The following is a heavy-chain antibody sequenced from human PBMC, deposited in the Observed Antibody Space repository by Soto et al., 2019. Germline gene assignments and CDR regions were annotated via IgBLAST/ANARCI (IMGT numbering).Heavy chain of an antibody. CDR3: AKDRVGGVPDAFDL. J-gene: IGHJ3*01. V-gene: IGHV3-23*01. Sequence: PGGSLRLSCAASGFTSTNYVMNWVRQAPGKGLEWVSSISGSGTTTFYADSVKGRFIISRDNSKNTLYLQMNSLRAEDTALYYCAKDRVGGVPDAFDLWGQGTMVTVSS. D-gene: IGHD2-8*01. CDR1: GFTSTNYV. CDR2: ISGSGTTT.